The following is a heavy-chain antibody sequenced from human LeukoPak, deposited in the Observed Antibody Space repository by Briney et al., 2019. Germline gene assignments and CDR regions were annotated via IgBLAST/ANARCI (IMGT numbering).Heavy chain of an antibody. CDR1: GYTFTSYG. V-gene: IGHV1-8*03. D-gene: IGHD4-11*01. J-gene: IGHJ3*01. Sequence: GASVKVSCKASGYTFTSYGISWVRQATGQGLEWMGWMNPNSGNTGYAQKFQGRVTITRNTSISTAYMELSSLRSEDTAVYYCAREGVLQAFDVWGHGTMVTVSS. CDR2: MNPNSGNT. CDR3: AREGVLQAFDV.